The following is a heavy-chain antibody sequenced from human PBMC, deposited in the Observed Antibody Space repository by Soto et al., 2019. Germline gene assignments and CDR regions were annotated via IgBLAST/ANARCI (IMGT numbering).Heavy chain of an antibody. Sequence: QLHLVESGGGVVQPGRSLTLSCTASGFAFSNYGIHWVRQAPGRGLEWVAVIWSDGTKKFYAGSVRGRFTISRDNSKNTIYLQMNRLRAADTAVYYCARDWREEPAGKEPVSQFDYWGPGTLVTVSS. J-gene: IGHJ4*02. CDR2: IWSDGTKK. V-gene: IGHV3-33*01. CDR1: GFAFSNYG. CDR3: ARDWREEPAGKEPVSQFDY. D-gene: IGHD6-13*01.